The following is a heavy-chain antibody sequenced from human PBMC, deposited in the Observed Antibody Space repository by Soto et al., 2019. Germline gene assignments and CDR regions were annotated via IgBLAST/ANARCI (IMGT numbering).Heavy chain of an antibody. V-gene: IGHV1-18*01. D-gene: IGHD2-21*02. CDR1: GYTFTSYG. CDR2: MGTYNGST. Sequence: ASVKVSCKASGYTFTSYGISWVRQAPGQGLEWMGWMGTYNGSTSYAQKFQGRVTMTRDTSTSTVYMELSSLRSEDTAVYYCARGRDHIVVVTAHLSYYYGMDVWGQGTTVTVSS. J-gene: IGHJ6*02. CDR3: ARGRDHIVVVTAHLSYYYGMDV.